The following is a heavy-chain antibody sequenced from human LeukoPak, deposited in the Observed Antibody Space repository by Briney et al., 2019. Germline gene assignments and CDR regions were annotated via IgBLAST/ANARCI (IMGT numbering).Heavy chain of an antibody. CDR2: IYSGGDT. CDR3: AKERNLEIAVAGTIFDY. D-gene: IGHD6-19*01. V-gene: IGHV3-66*01. Sequence: GGSLRLSCAASGFTVSSNYMSWVRQAPGKGLEWVSVIYSGGDTYYADSVKGRFTISRDNSKNMIYLEMTSLKAEDTAVYYSAKERNLEIAVAGTIFDYWGQGTLVTVSS. J-gene: IGHJ4*02. CDR1: GFTVSSNY.